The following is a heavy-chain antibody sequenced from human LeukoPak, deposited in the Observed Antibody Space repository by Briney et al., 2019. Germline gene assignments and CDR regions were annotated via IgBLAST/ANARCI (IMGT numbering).Heavy chain of an antibody. CDR2: INHSGST. CDR3: ARGGRGSQYNWFDP. V-gene: IGHV4-34*01. Sequence: SETLSLTCAVYGGSFSGYYWSWIRQPPGKGLEWIGEINHSGSTNYNPSLKSRVTISVDTSKNQFSLKLSSVTAADTAVYYCARGGRGSQYNWFDPWGQGTLVTVSS. CDR1: GGSFSGYY. J-gene: IGHJ5*02. D-gene: IGHD6-19*01.